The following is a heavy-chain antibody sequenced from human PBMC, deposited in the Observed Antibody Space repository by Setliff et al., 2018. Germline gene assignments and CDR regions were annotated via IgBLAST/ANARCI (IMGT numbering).Heavy chain of an antibody. CDR1: GYSFTIYT. CDR2: ISPGNGNT. CDR3: ARIGFGYYSTSGAWYFDN. Sequence: GASVKVSCKASGYSFTIYTIHWARQPPGQGLEWMGWISPGNGNTAYSQKIQDRVTITRDTSASTAYMERSSLRSEDKAVYYCARIGFGYYSTSGAWYFDNWGQGTLVTVSS. V-gene: IGHV1-3*01. D-gene: IGHD2-8*01. J-gene: IGHJ4*02.